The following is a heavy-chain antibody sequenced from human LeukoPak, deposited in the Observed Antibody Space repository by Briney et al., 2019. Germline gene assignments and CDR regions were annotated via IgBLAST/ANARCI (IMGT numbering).Heavy chain of an antibody. CDR2: MNPNTGNT. J-gene: IGHJ4*02. V-gene: IGHV1-8*01. CDR1: GYTFTSYD. CDR3: ARKFLGSRGYYFDY. D-gene: IGHD3-10*01. Sequence: ASVKVSYKASGYTFTSYDINWVRQATGQGLEWMGWMNPNTGNTGYAQKFQGRVTMTRNTSISTAYMELSSLRSEDTAVYYCARKFLGSRGYYFDYWGQGTLVTVSS.